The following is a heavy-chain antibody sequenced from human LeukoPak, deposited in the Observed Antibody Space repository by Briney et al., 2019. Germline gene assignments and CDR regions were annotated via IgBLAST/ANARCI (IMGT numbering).Heavy chain of an antibody. CDR3: ASSGGQWLVTSMFDY. V-gene: IGHV6-1*01. CDR1: GDSVSSNSAD. D-gene: IGHD6-19*01. Sequence: QTLSHTFAISGDSVSSNSADGNWIRQSPSRGLEGLGRTYYRSKWYNDYTVSLKSRITLTPDTSKTLYSLQLHSETPEDTAVYYCASSGGQWLVTSMFDYLGQGTLVTDPS. CDR2: TYYRSKWYN. J-gene: IGHJ4*02.